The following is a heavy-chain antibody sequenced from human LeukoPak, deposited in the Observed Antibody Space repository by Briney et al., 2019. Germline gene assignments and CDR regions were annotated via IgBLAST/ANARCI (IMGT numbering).Heavy chain of an antibody. Sequence: GASVKVSCKASGYTFTSYDINWVRQATGQGLEWMGWMNPNSGNTGYAQKFQGRVTMTRNTSISTDYMELSSLRSEDTAVYYCARVEVLDTVTTRYYYYGMDVWGQGTTVTVSS. J-gene: IGHJ6*02. V-gene: IGHV1-8*01. D-gene: IGHD4-17*01. CDR1: GYTFTSYD. CDR2: MNPNSGNT. CDR3: ARVEVLDTVTTRYYYYGMDV.